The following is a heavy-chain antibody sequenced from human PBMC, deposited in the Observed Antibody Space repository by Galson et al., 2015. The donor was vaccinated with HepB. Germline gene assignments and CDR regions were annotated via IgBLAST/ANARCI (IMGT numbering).Heavy chain of an antibody. CDR2: MSSDETNK. CDR1: GFTSSNYA. Sequence: LRLSCAASGFTSSNYAMHWVRQAPGKGLQWVAFMSSDETNKYYADSVKGRFTISRDNSRNTLFLQMNSLRPEDTAVYYCAKGLLQYDFWSGENWFDPWGQGTLLTVSS. V-gene: IGHV3-30*04. J-gene: IGHJ5*02. CDR3: AKGLLQYDFWSGENWFDP. D-gene: IGHD3-3*01.